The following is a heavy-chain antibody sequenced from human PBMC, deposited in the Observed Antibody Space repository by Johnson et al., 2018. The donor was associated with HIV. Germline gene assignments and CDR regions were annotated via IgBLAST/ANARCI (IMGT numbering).Heavy chain of an antibody. CDR1: GFTFSSYD. CDR3: ARMTTTVSHHDGFDI. Sequence: MLLVESGGGLVQPGGSLRLSCAASGFTFSSYDMHWVRQATGKGLEWVSAIGTAGDTYYPGSVKGRFTISRENAKNSLYLQMNRLRAEDTAVYYCARMTTTVSHHDGFDIWGQGTMVTVSS. V-gene: IGHV3-13*01. J-gene: IGHJ3*02. D-gene: IGHD4-17*01. CDR2: IGTAGDT.